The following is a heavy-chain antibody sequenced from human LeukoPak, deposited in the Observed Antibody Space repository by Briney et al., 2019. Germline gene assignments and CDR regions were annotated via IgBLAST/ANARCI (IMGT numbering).Heavy chain of an antibody. Sequence: ASVKVSCKASGGTFSSYAISWVRQAPGQGLEWMGGIIPILGTANYAQKFQGRVTITADESTSTAYMELSSLRSEDTAVYCCARAISGWELLPDAFDIWGQGTMVTVSS. D-gene: IGHD1-26*01. CDR1: GGTFSSYA. CDR2: IIPILGTA. J-gene: IGHJ3*02. V-gene: IGHV1-69*13. CDR3: ARAISGWELLPDAFDI.